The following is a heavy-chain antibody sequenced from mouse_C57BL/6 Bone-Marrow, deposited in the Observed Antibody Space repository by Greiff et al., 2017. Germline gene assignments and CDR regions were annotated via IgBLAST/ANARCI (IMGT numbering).Heavy chain of an antibody. D-gene: IGHD1-1*01. V-gene: IGHV1-85*01. CDR1: GYTFTSYD. CDR2: IYPRDGST. Sequence: QVQLQQSGPELVKPGASVKLSCKASGYTFTSYDINWVKQRPGQGLEWIGWIYPRDGSTKYNEKFKGKATLTVDTSSSTAYMELHSLTSEDSAVYFWARLEFDGSGGAWYFDVWGTGTTVTVSS. J-gene: IGHJ1*03. CDR3: ARLEFDGSGGAWYFDV.